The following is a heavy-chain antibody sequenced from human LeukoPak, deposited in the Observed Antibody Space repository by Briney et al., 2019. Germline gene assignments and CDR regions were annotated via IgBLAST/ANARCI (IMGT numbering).Heavy chain of an antibody. D-gene: IGHD1-26*01. V-gene: IGHV3-30-3*01. CDR2: IAYDGSNK. J-gene: IGHJ3*02. CDR3: ARGRIVGALRAFDT. CDR1: GCTFSSYA. Sequence: GGSLSLSCAASGCTFSSYAMHWVPQAQGKGLGGVAVIAYDGSNKYYADSVKGRFTISRDNSKNTLYLQMNSLRAEDTAVYYCARGRIVGALRAFDTWGQGTMVTVSS.